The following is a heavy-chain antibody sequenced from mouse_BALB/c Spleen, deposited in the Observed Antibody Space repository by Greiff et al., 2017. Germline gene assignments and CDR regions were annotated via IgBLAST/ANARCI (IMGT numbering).Heavy chain of an antibody. Sequence: EVQLQESGPGLVKPSQPLSLTCTVTGYSITSDYAWNWIRQFPGNKLEWMGYISYSGSTSYNPSLKSRISITRDTSKNQFFLQLNSVTTEDTATYCCARLGVYGSSYWFAYWGQGTLVTVSA. CDR3: ARLGVYGSSYWFAY. J-gene: IGHJ3*01. V-gene: IGHV3-2*02. CDR1: GYSITSDYA. D-gene: IGHD1-1*01. CDR2: ISYSGST.